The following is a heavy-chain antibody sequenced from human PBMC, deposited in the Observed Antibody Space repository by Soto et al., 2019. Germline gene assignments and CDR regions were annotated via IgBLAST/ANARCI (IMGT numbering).Heavy chain of an antibody. CDR2: IDPSHSYT. J-gene: IGHJ4*02. CDR1: GYSFTSYW. V-gene: IGHV5-10-1*01. CDR3: ARPGYSGYYD. Sequence: GESLKISCKGSGYSFTSYWLSWVRQMPGKGLGWIGRIDPSHSYTNYSPSFQGHVTISADKYISTAYRQWSSLKASDTAMYYCARPGYSGYYDWGQGTLVTFSS. D-gene: IGHD5-12*01.